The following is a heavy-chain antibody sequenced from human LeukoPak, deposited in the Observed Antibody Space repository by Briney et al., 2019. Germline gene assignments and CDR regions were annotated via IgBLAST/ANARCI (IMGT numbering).Heavy chain of an antibody. V-gene: IGHV4-59*01. CDR3: ASRSYWGAFDI. CDR1: GGSISSYY. J-gene: IGHJ3*02. Sequence: TSETLSLTCTVSGGSISSYYWSWIRQSPGKRLEWIGYVYHSGSTNYSPSLSSRVTLSVDTSKNQFSLKLSSVTAADTAVYYCASRSYWGAFDIWGQGTMVTVSS. D-gene: IGHD1-26*01. CDR2: VYHSGST.